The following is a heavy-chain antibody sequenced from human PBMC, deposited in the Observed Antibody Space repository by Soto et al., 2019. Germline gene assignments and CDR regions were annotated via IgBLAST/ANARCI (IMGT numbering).Heavy chain of an antibody. V-gene: IGHV1-18*01. CDR1: GYTFTSYA. CDR3: ARESPPVDY. CDR2: TSTYNGNT. Sequence: QVQLVQSGAEVKKPGASVKVSCKASGYTFTSYAISWVRQAPGQGLEWMGWTSTYNGNTKSAQKFQGRVTMHTDASTSTAYIELRSLRSDDTAVYYCARESPPVDYWGQGTLVTVSS. J-gene: IGHJ4*02.